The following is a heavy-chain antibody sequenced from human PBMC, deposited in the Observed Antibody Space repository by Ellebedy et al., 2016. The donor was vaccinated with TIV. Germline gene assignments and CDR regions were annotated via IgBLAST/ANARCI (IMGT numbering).Heavy chain of an antibody. CDR2: IYYSGST. D-gene: IGHD1-26*01. J-gene: IGHJ4*02. CDR1: GGSISSYY. CDR3: ARHKATGQKWYYFDY. Sequence: MPSETLSLTCTVSGGSISSYYWSWIRPPPGKGLEWIGYIYYSGSTNYNPSLKSRVTISVDTSKNQFSLKLSSVTAADTAVYYCARHKATGQKWYYFDYWGQGTLVTVSS. V-gene: IGHV4-59*08.